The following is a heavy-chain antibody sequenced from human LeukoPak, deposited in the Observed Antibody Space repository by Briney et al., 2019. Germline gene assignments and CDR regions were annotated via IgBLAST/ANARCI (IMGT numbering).Heavy chain of an antibody. D-gene: IGHD3-22*01. CDR1: GFTFSSYS. CDR2: IRSSSSYI. V-gene: IGHV3-21*06. J-gene: IGHJ5*02. CDR3: ARGGWGYDSSGDT. Sequence: GGFLRLSCAASGFTFSSYSMNWVRQAPGKGLEWVSSIRSSSSYIYYADSVKGRFTISRDNVKNLLYLQMNSLRAEDTAVYYCARGGWGYDSSGDTWGQGTLVTVSS.